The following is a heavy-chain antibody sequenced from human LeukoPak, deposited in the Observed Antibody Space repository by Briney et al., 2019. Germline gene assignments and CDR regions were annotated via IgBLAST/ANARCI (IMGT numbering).Heavy chain of an antibody. Sequence: KPSETLSLTCAVYGASFSDNYWGWIRQFPEKGLEWIGEINNSGSTSYNPSLNSRVIMSVDVSKNQFSLRLSSVTAADTAVYYCARGGYGPRLGNWGQGTLVTVSS. CDR2: INNSGST. CDR3: ARGGYGPRLGN. J-gene: IGHJ4*02. V-gene: IGHV4-34*01. D-gene: IGHD3-16*01. CDR1: GASFSDNY.